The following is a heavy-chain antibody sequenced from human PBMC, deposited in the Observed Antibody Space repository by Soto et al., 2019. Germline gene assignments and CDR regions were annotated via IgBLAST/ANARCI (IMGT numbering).Heavy chain of an antibody. V-gene: IGHV1-69*02. CDR3: ARFGNYYYGMDV. CDR1: GGTFSSYT. Sequence: SVKVSCKASGGTFSSYTISWVRQAPGQGLEWMGRIIPILGIANYAQKFQGRVTITADKSTSTAYMELSSLRSEDTAVYYCARFGNYYYGMDVWGQGTTVTVSS. CDR2: IIPILGIA. D-gene: IGHD3-3*01. J-gene: IGHJ6*02.